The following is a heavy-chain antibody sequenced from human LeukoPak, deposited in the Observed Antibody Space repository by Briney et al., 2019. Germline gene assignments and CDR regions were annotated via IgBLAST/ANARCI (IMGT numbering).Heavy chain of an antibody. CDR1: GFTLRSLA. CDR2: ISVNGGST. D-gene: IGHD3-10*02. V-gene: IGHV3-23*01. J-gene: IGHJ6*02. Sequence: GGSLRLSCAASGFTLRSLAINWVGQAPRKGLEGVSTISVNGGSTHYADPVKGRFTTSRENTKNTLYLQMNSLKAEDTAIYYCAKDVRPGGGGMDVWGQGTTVAVSS. CDR3: AKDVRPGGGGMDV.